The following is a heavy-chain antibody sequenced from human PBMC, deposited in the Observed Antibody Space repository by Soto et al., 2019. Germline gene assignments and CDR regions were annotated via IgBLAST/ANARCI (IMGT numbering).Heavy chain of an antibody. D-gene: IGHD4-4*01. CDR3: ARGVNGSNENDAFDM. CDR1: GYTFISYY. V-gene: IGHV1-46*01. J-gene: IGHJ3*02. CDR2: INPIGVTT. Sequence: ASVKVSCKASGYTFISYYMHWVRQAPGQGLEWMGIINPIGVTTIYAQKFQGRITMTRDTSTSTVYMEVSSLRSEDTAVYYCARGVNGSNENDAFDMWGQGTMVTVSS.